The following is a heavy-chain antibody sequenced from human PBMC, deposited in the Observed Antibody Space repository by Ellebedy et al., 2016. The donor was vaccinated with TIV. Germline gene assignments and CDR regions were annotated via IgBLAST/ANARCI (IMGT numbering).Heavy chain of an antibody. CDR1: GDSISSGGYS. J-gene: IGHJ5*02. D-gene: IGHD3-22*01. CDR2: IYHSGKT. CDR3: ARVRNYYDSSGYYWPYNGFDP. Sequence: SETLSLTXTASGDSISSGGYSWSWIRQPPGKGPEWIGYIYHSGKTYYNPSLKSRVTISVDRPKNQFSVRLNSVTAADTAVYYCARVRNYYDSSGYYWPYNGFDPWGQGTLVTVSS. V-gene: IGHV4-30-2*01.